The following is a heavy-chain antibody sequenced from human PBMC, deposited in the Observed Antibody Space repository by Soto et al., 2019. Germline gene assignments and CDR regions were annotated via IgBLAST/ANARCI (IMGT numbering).Heavy chain of an antibody. V-gene: IGHV4-31*03. CDR2: IYYSGST. Sequence: SETLSLTCTVSGGSISSGGYYWSWIRQHPGKGLEWIGYIYYSGSTYYNPSLKSRVTISVDTSKNQFSLKLSSVTVADTAVYYCARGYSSSWLVINWFDPWGQGTLVTVSS. J-gene: IGHJ5*02. D-gene: IGHD6-13*01. CDR3: ARGYSSSWLVINWFDP. CDR1: GGSISSGGYY.